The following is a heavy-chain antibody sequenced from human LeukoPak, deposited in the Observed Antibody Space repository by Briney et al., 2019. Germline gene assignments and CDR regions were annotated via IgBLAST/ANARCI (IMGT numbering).Heavy chain of an antibody. CDR3: ARDPIAAAGTGFDY. V-gene: IGHV4-59*01. Sequence: SETLSLTCTVSGGSISSYYWSWIRQPPGKGLEWIGYIYYSGSTNYNPSLKSRVTISVDTSKNQFSLKLSSVTAADTAVYYCARDPIAAAGTGFDYWGQGTLVTVSS. D-gene: IGHD6-13*01. CDR2: IYYSGST. CDR1: GGSISSYY. J-gene: IGHJ4*02.